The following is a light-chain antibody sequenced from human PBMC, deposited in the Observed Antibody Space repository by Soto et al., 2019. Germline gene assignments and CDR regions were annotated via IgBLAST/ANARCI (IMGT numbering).Light chain of an antibody. J-gene: IGKJ1*01. CDR2: KAS. V-gene: IGKV1-5*03. CDR1: QPIRTW. CDR3: QQYNNYLRT. Sequence: DIQVTQSPSTLSASVGDRVTITCRASQPIRTWLAWYQEKPGKAPKLLIYKASSLESGVPSRFSGSGSGTEFTLTISSLQPDDFATYYCQQYNNYLRTFGQGTKVDIK.